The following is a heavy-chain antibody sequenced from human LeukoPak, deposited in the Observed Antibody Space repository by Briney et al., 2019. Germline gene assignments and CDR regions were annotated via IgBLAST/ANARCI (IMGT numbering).Heavy chain of an antibody. J-gene: IGHJ4*02. Sequence: SETLSLTCAVSGYSISSGYYWGWIRQPPGKGLEWIGSIYRSGSTYYNPSLKSRVTISVDTSKNQFSLKLSSVTAADTAVYYCARLSTIFGVAKGTFDYWGQGTLVTVSS. CDR3: ARLSTIFGVAKGTFDY. V-gene: IGHV4-38-2*01. CDR1: GYSISSGYY. D-gene: IGHD3-3*01. CDR2: IYRSGST.